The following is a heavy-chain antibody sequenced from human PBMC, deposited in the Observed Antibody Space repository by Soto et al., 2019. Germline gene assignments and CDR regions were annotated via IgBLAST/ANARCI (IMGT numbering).Heavy chain of an antibody. V-gene: IGHV1-2*02. J-gene: IGHJ4*02. CDR3: ARRGPAEASYFAY. CDR2: INPNSGGT. CDR1: GYTFTGYY. Sequence: QVQLVQSGAEVKKPGASVKVSCKASGYTFTGYYMHWVRQAPGQGLEWMGWINPNSGGTNYAQKFRGGVPMTRDTSISTAYRERSRLRSDDTAVYYCARRGPAEASYFAYWGQETLSTVSP.